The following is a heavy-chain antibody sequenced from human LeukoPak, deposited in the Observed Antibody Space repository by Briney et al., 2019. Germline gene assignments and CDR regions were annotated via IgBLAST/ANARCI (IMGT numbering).Heavy chain of an antibody. CDR2: IIPIFGTA. Sequence: SVKVSCKASGGTFISYAISWVRQAPGQGLEWMGGIIPIFGTADYAQKFQGRVTITADESTSTAYMGLSSLRSEDTAVYYCARVEDDYGDYYFDYWGQGTLVTVSS. J-gene: IGHJ4*02. CDR1: GGTFISYA. V-gene: IGHV1-69*13. D-gene: IGHD4-17*01. CDR3: ARVEDDYGDYYFDY.